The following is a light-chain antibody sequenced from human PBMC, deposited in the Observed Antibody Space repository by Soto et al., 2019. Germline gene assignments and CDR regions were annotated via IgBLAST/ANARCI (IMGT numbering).Light chain of an antibody. CDR3: QQYGSSPWT. CDR2: GAS. Sequence: ELVLTQSPGTLSLSPGERATLSCRASHSVSSSYLAWYQQKPGQAPRLLIYGASSSATGIPDRFSGSVSGTDFTPTISRLEPEDFAVYYCQQYGSSPWTFGQGTKVEIK. V-gene: IGKV3-20*01. J-gene: IGKJ1*01. CDR1: HSVSSSY.